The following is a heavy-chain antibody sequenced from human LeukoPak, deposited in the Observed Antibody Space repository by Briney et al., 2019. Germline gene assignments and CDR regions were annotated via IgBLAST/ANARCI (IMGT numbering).Heavy chain of an antibody. CDR2: ISWNSGSI. D-gene: IGHD3-3*01. Sequence: GRSLRLSCAASGFTFDDYAMHWVRQAPGKGLEWVSGISWNSGSIGYADSVKGRFTISRDNAKNSLYLQMNSLRAEDTAVYYCARGGTYYDFWSGSAPFDYWGQGTLVIVSS. CDR1: GFTFDDYA. CDR3: ARGGTYYDFWSGSAPFDY. V-gene: IGHV3-9*01. J-gene: IGHJ4*02.